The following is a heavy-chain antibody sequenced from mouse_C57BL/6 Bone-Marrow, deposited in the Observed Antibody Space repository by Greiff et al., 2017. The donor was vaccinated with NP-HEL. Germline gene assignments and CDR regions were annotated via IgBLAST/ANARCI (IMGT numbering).Heavy chain of an antibody. CDR2: IWGVGST. CDR3: ASVIYYYGSSTWFAY. J-gene: IGHJ3*01. D-gene: IGHD1-1*01. CDR1: GFSLTSYG. Sequence: VKLVESGPGLVAPSQSLSITCTVSGFSLTSYGVDWVRQSPGKGLEWLGVIWGVGSTNYNSALKSRLSISKDNSKSQVFLKMNSLQTDDTAMYYCASVIYYYGSSTWFAYWGQGTLVTVSA. V-gene: IGHV2-6*01.